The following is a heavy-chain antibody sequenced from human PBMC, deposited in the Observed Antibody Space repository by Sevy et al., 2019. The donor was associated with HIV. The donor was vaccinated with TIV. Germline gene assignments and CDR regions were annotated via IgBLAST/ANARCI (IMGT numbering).Heavy chain of an antibody. D-gene: IGHD3-22*01. J-gene: IGHJ4*02. CDR1: GFTFSSYW. Sequence: GGSLRLSCAASGFTFSSYWMHWVRQAPGKGLEWVANIKQDESKKYYVASVEGRFTISRGNAKDSLYLQMNSLRPGDTAVYYCATGNSGSFDYWGQGTLVTVSS. V-gene: IGHV3-7*01. CDR3: ATGNSGSFDY. CDR2: IKQDESKK.